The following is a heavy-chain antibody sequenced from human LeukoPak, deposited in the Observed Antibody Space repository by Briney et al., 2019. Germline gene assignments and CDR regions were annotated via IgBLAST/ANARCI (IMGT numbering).Heavy chain of an antibody. D-gene: IGHD3-22*01. CDR1: GYSFTSYW. V-gene: IGHV5-51*01. CDR3: AGLPTYYYDSSGYYGYFDY. CDR2: IYPGDSDT. J-gene: IGHJ4*02. Sequence: GESLKISCKGSGYSFTSYWIGWVRQMPGKGLEWMGIIYPGDSDTRYSPSFQGQVTISADKSISTAYLQWSSLKASDTAMYYCAGLPTYYYDSSGYYGYFDYWGQGTLVTVSS.